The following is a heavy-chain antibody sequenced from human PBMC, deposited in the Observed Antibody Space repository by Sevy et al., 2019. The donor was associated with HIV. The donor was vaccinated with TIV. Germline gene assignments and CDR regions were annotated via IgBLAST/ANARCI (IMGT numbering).Heavy chain of an antibody. CDR2: IYYSGST. J-gene: IGHJ4*02. V-gene: IGHV4-39*01. D-gene: IGHD5-18*01. Sequence: SETLSLTCTVSGGSISSSSYYWGWIRQPPGKRLEWIGSIYYSGSTYYNPSLKSRVTISVDTSKNQFSLKLSSVTAADTAVYYCARLGIQLWVPYYFDYWGQRTLVTVSS. CDR3: ARLGIQLWVPYYFDY. CDR1: GGSISSSSYY.